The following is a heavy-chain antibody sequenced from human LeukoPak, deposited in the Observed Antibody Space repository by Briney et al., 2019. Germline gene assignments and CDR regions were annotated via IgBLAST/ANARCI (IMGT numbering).Heavy chain of an antibody. Sequence: SQTLSLTCTVSGGSISSGDYYWGWIRQPPGKGLEWIGYIYYSGSTYCNPSLKSRITMSVDSSKNQFSLNLSSVTAADTAVYYCARKFRYYDSSGYYVDYRGQGTLVTVSS. CDR1: GGSISSGDYY. D-gene: IGHD3-22*01. CDR3: ARKFRYYDSSGYYVDY. J-gene: IGHJ4*02. CDR2: IYYSGST. V-gene: IGHV4-30-4*01.